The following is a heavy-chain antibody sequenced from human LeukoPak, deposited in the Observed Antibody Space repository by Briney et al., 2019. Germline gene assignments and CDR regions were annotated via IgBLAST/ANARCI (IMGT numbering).Heavy chain of an antibody. CDR2: IQHDGNKE. V-gene: IGHV3-30*02. D-gene: IGHD6-19*01. J-gene: IGHJ4*02. CDR1: GFTFSSHG. Sequence: PGGSLRLSCVVSGFTFSSHGMHWVRQASGKGLQWVAFIQHDGNKEYYVDSVKGRFTISRDNYKNTVYLEMNSLRAEDTAVYYCAKDPGTNGWSYFDYWGQGTLVTVSS. CDR3: AKDPGTNGWSYFDY.